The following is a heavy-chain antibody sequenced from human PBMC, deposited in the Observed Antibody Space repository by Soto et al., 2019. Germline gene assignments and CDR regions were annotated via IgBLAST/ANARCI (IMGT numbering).Heavy chain of an antibody. V-gene: IGHV1-2*02. J-gene: IGHJ6*01. CDR2: INPKSAAT. D-gene: IGHD1-26*01. Sequence: QVQLVQSGAEVKKSGASVKVSCKASGYSVSDYFIQWVRQAPGQGLEWVAWINPKSAATNYAKKFQGRVSLTWDTSFSTAYMELTRLSPDDTAVYYCARIKWGLDYYNGMDVW. CDR1: GYSVSDYF. CDR3: ARIKWGLDYYNGMDV.